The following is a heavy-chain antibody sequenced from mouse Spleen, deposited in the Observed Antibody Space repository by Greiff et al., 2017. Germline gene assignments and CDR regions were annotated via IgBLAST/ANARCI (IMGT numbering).Heavy chain of an antibody. V-gene: IGHV1-26*01. J-gene: IGHJ2*01. Sequence: EVQLQQSGPELVKPGASVKISCKASGYTFTDYYMNWVKQSHGKSLEWIGDINPNNGGTSYNQKFKGKATLTVDKSSSTAYMELRSLTSEDSAVYYCASTVVATDYFDYWGQGTTLTVSS. D-gene: IGHD1-1*01. CDR1: GYTFTDYY. CDR2: INPNNGGT. CDR3: ASTVVATDYFDY.